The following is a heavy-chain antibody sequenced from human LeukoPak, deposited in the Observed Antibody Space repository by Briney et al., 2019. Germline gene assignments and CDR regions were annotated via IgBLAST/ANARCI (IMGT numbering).Heavy chain of an antibody. CDR1: GFTFPTYW. CDR2: MIDDGTIT. Sequence: GGSLRLSCSASGFTFPTYWMIWVRQVPGEGLVYVSHMIDDGTITNYADSVKGRFTMSRDNARNTVFLQMDGLRAQDTAVYYCGRDNYGSIDSWGQGVLVTVSS. J-gene: IGHJ4*02. CDR3: GRDNYGSIDS. D-gene: IGHD3-10*01. V-gene: IGHV3-74*01.